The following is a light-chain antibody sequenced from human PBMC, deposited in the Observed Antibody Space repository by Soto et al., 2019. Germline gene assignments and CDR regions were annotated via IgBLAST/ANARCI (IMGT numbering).Light chain of an antibody. CDR2: GAS. CDR1: QSVSSSY. J-gene: IGKJ1*01. CDR3: QQYGSAPWT. V-gene: IGKV3-20*01. Sequence: EIVLTQSPGTLSLSPGGRATLSCRASQSVSSSYLAWYQQKPGQAPRPLIYGASSRAIGIPDRFSGSGSGTDFTLTISRLEPGDVAVYYCQQYGSAPWTFGQGTKVDIK.